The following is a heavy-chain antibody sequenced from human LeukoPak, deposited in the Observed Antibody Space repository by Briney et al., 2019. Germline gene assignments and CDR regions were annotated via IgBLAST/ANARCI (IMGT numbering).Heavy chain of an antibody. J-gene: IGHJ4*02. D-gene: IGHD1-26*01. CDR3: AKGGSYAPLDY. Sequence: GGSLRLSCAASGFTFTDSAMTWVRQAPGKGLEWVSAISTSGGDTIYTDSVKDRFTISRDNSKNTLYLQMNSLRAEDTAIYYCAKGGSYAPLDYWGQGTLVTVSS. CDR1: GFTFTDSA. V-gene: IGHV3-23*01. CDR2: ISTSGGDT.